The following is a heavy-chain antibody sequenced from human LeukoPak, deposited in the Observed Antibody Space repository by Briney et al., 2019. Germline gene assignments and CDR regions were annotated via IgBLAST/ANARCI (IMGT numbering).Heavy chain of an antibody. CDR2: IHGGGNT. CDR3: ARMRRPYYYYGMDV. CDR1: GFTVSSSY. Sequence: PGGSLRLSCAASGFTVSSSYMSWVRQAPGKGLEWVSVIHGGGNTYYADSVKGRFTISRDNSKNTLYLQMNSLRAEDTAVYYCARMRRPYYYYGMDVWGQGTTVTVSS. J-gene: IGHJ6*02. V-gene: IGHV3-66*02.